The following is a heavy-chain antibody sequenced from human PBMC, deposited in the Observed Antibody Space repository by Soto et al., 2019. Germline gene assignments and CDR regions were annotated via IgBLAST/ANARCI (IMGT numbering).Heavy chain of an antibody. CDR3: ARESGRYCSGGSCYSVMVNNYYYYYMDV. Sequence: SETLSLTCAVYGGSFSGYYWSWIRQPPGKGLEWIGEINHSGSTNYNPSLKSRVTISVDTSKNQFSLKLSSVTAADTAVYYCARESGRYCSGGSCYSVMVNNYYYYYMDVWGKGTTVTVSS. D-gene: IGHD2-15*01. J-gene: IGHJ6*03. V-gene: IGHV4-34*01. CDR2: INHSGST. CDR1: GGSFSGYY.